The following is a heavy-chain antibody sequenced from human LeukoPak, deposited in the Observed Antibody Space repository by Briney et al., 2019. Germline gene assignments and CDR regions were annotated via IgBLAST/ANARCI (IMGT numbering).Heavy chain of an antibody. D-gene: IGHD4-17*01. CDR1: GFTFSTYN. J-gene: IGHJ3*02. V-gene: IGHV3-21*06. Sequence: PGGCLRLSCVASGFTFSTYNMNWVRQAPGKGLEWVSFIDANGNYIQYADSVKGRFAISRDNAQNSLFLQLNSLRVEDTAVYYCARDKGVTIRAYDIWGRGTMVTVSS. CDR3: ARDKGVTIRAYDI. CDR2: IDANGNYI.